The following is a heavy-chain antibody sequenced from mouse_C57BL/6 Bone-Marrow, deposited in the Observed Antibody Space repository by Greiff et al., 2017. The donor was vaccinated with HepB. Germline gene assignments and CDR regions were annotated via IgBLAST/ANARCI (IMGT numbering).Heavy chain of an antibody. J-gene: IGHJ1*03. CDR1: GFSFNTYA. CDR3: VRHEGGLLRGYFDV. V-gene: IGHV10-1*01. D-gene: IGHD2-3*01. Sequence: EVQLVESGGGLVQPKGSLKLSCAASGFSFNTYAMNWVRQAPGKGLEWVARIRSKSNNYATYYAESVKDRFTISRDDSESMLYLQMNNLKTEDTAMYYCVRHEGGLLRGYFDVWGTGTTVTVSS. CDR2: IRSKSNNYAT.